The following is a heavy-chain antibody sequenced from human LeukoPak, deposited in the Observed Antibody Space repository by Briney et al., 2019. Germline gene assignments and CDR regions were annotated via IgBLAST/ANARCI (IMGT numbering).Heavy chain of an antibody. Sequence: ASVKVSCKASGYTFTSYDINWVRQATGQGLEWMGWMNPNSGNTGYAQKFQGRVTMTRDTSISTAYMELSSLRSEDTAVYYCARGDYYYDSSGYSHFDYWGQGTLVTVSS. CDR3: ARGDYYYDSSGYSHFDY. V-gene: IGHV1-8*01. CDR1: GYTFTSYD. D-gene: IGHD3-22*01. CDR2: MNPNSGNT. J-gene: IGHJ4*02.